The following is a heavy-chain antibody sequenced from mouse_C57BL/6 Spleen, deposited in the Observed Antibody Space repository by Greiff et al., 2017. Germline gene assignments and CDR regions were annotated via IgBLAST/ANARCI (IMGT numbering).Heavy chain of an antibody. J-gene: IGHJ3*01. CDR1: GFTFSSYA. V-gene: IGHV5-4*01. D-gene: IGHD1-1*01. CDR3: ARDRDGL. Sequence: EVKVVESGGGLVKPGGSLKLSCAASGFTFSSYAMSWVRQTPEKRLEWVATISDGGSYTYYPDNVKGRFTISRDNAKNNLYLQMSHLKSEDTAMYYCARDRDGLWGQGTLVTVSA. CDR2: ISDGGSYT.